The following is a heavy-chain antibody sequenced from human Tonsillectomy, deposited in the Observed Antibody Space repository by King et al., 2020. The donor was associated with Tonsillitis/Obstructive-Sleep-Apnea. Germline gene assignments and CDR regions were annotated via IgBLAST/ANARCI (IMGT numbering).Heavy chain of an antibody. CDR1: GFTFDDYA. J-gene: IGHJ4*02. CDR3: AKALRYFDWSMDY. Sequence: VQLVESGGGLVQPGRSLRLSCAASGFTFDDYAMHWVRQAPGKGLEWVSGISWNSGSIVYADSVKGRFTISRDNAKNSLYLQMNSLRAEDTALYYCAKALRYFDWSMDYWGQGTLVTVSS. CDR2: ISWNSGSI. D-gene: IGHD3-9*01. V-gene: IGHV3-9*01.